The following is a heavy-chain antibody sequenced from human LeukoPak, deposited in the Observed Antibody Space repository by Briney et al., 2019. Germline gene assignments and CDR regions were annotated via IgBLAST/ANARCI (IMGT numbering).Heavy chain of an antibody. CDR1: GYTFTSYA. CDR2: INAGNGNT. V-gene: IGHV1-3*01. J-gene: IGHJ6*02. CDR3: ARDLTAPVYYYYGMDV. Sequence: ASVKVSCKASGYTFTSYAMHWVRQAPGQRLEWVGWINAGNGNTKYSQKFQGRVTITRDTSASTAYMELSSLRSEDTAVYYCARDLTAPVYYYYGMDVWGQGTTVTVSS.